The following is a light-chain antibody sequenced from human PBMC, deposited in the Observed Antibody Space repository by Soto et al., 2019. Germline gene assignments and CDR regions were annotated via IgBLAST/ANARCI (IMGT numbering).Light chain of an antibody. Sequence: QPVLTQSSSASASLGSSVKLTCTLSSGHSSYIIAWHQQQPGKAPRYLMKLEDTGIYNKGSGVPDRFSGSSSGADRYLTISNLQFEDEADYYCETWDRNTAVFGGGTKLTVL. CDR1: SGHSSYI. CDR3: ETWDRNTAV. CDR2: LEDTGIY. J-gene: IGLJ2*01. V-gene: IGLV4-60*02.